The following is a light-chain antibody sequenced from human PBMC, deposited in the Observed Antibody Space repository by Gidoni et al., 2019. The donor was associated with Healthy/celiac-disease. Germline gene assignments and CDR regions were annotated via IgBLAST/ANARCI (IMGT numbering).Light chain of an antibody. Sequence: DSQMTQSPSSLSASVGDRVTITCRASQSISSYLNWYQQKPGKATKLMIYAASSLQSGVPSRFSGSGSGTDFTLTISSLQPEDFATYYCQQSYSTPPTFGGGTKVEIK. V-gene: IGKV1-39*01. J-gene: IGKJ4*01. CDR2: AAS. CDR1: QSISSY. CDR3: QQSYSTPPT.